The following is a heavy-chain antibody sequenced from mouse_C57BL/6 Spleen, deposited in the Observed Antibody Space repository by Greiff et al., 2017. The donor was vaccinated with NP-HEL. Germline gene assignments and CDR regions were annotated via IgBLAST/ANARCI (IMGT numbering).Heavy chain of an antibody. J-gene: IGHJ4*01. CDR3: ARLGITTVVHYAMDY. CDR1: GFTFSDYG. V-gene: IGHV5-17*01. CDR2: ISSGSSTI. Sequence: EVQGVESGGGLVKPGGSLKLSCAASGFTFSDYGMHWVRQAPEKGLEWVAYISSGSSTIYYADTVKGRFPISRDNAKNTLFLQMTSLRSEDTAMYYCARLGITTVVHYAMDYWGQGTSVTVSS. D-gene: IGHD1-1*01.